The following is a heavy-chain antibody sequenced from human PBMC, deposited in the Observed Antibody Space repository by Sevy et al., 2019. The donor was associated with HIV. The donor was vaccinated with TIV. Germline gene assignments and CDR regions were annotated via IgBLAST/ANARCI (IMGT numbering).Heavy chain of an antibody. J-gene: IGHJ4*02. V-gene: IGHV4-34*01. CDR1: GGSFSGYY. D-gene: IGHD3-3*01. CDR3: AVGNSIFGVVIMDY. Sequence: SETLSLTCAVYGGSFSGYYWSWIRQPPGKGLEWIGEINHSGSTNYNPSLKSRVTISVDTSKNQCSLKLSSVTAADTAVYYCAVGNSIFGVVIMDYWGQGTLVTVSS. CDR2: INHSGST.